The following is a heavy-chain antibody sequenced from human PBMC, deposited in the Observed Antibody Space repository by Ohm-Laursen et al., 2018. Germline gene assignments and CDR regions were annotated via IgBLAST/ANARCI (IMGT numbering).Heavy chain of an antibody. CDR1: GYTFTGYY. CDR3: ARGQGGHYDSSGYYDY. Sequence: ASVKVSCKVSGYTFTGYYMHWVRQAPGQGLEWMGWINPNSGGTNYAQKFQGRVTMTRDTSISTAYMELSRLRSDDTAVYYCARGQGGHYDSSGYYDYWGQGTLVTVSS. D-gene: IGHD3-22*01. V-gene: IGHV1-2*02. J-gene: IGHJ4*02. CDR2: INPNSGGT.